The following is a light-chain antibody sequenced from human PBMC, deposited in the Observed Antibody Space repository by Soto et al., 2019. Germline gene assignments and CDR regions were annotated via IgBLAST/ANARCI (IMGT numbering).Light chain of an antibody. CDR1: QSISSW. V-gene: IGKV1-5*03. J-gene: IGKJ4*01. Sequence: DIQMTQSPSTLSASVGDRVTITCRASQSISSWLAWYQQKPGKAPKLLIYKASSLESGVPSRFSGSGSGTEFTLTISSLQPDDFATYYCQPYNSYPLTVGGGTKVEIK. CDR2: KAS. CDR3: QPYNSYPLT.